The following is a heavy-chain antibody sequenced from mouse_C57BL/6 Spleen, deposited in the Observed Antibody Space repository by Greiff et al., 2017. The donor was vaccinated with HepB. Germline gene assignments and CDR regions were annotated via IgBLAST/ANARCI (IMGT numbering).Heavy chain of an antibody. CDR3: TRPYYDYDVSWFAY. J-gene: IGHJ3*01. V-gene: IGHV1-15*01. CDR1: GYTFTDYE. D-gene: IGHD2-4*01. CDR2: IDPETGGT. Sequence: QVQLKQSGAELVRPGASVTLSCKASGYTFTDYEMHWVKQTPVHGLEWIGAIDPETGGTAYNQKFKGKAILTADKSSSTAYMELRSLTSEDSAVYYCTRPYYDYDVSWFAYWGQGTLVTVSA.